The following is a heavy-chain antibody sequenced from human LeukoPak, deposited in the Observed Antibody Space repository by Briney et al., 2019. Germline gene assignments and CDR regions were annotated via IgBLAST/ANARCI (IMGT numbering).Heavy chain of an antibody. J-gene: IGHJ4*02. CDR2: ISGGGDAT. V-gene: IGHV3-23*01. D-gene: IGHD6-19*01. CDR1: DFTFSTYA. Sequence: GGSLRLSCAASDFTFSTYAMSWVRQAPGKGLEWVSTISGGGDATYYADSVKGRFTISRDNAKNSVYLQMNSLRAEDTAVYYCARGGSGWPFDCWGQGTLVTVSS. CDR3: ARGGSGWPFDC.